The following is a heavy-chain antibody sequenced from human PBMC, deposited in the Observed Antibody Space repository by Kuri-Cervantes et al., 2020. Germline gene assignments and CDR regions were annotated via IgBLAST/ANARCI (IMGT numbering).Heavy chain of an antibody. CDR2: IYYSGST. Sequence: SETLSLTCTVAGGSISSYYWSWIRQPPGKGLEWIGYIYYSGSTNYNPSLKSRVTISVDTSKNQLSLKLSSVTAADTAVYYCARALRPYYYFDYWGQGTLVTVSS. V-gene: IGHV4-59*01. J-gene: IGHJ4*02. CDR1: GGSISSYY. D-gene: IGHD2-21*01. CDR3: ARALRPYYYFDY.